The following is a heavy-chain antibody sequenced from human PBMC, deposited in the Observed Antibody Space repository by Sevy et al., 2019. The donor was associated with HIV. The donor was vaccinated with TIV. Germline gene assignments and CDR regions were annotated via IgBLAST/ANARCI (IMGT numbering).Heavy chain of an antibody. D-gene: IGHD2-8*02. CDR2: VDPSAGNT. V-gene: IGHV1-46*01. J-gene: IGHJ4*02. Sequence: ASVKVSCKSSGDTYTNNYIHWVRRAPGQGLEWMGMVDPSAGNTTYAQKFQGRVTMTRDTSTSILYMDLSSLRSEDTAVYYCVRADTDKHFDSWGQGTLVTVSS. CDR3: VRADTDKHFDS. CDR1: GDTYTNNY.